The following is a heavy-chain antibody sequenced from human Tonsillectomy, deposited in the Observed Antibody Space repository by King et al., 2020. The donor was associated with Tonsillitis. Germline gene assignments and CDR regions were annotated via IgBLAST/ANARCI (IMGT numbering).Heavy chain of an antibody. V-gene: IGHV4-30-4*01. J-gene: IGHJ4*02. CDR3: ARQRSYNYYFDY. Sequence: VQLQESGPGLVKPSQTLSLTCTVSGGSISSGDSYWSWIRQPPGKGLEWIGYIYYSANTYYNPSLKSRVTISVDTSKNQFSLELTSVTAADTAVYYCARQRSYNYYFDYWGQGTLVTVSS. CDR1: GGSISSGDSY. D-gene: IGHD5-24*01. CDR2: IYYSANT.